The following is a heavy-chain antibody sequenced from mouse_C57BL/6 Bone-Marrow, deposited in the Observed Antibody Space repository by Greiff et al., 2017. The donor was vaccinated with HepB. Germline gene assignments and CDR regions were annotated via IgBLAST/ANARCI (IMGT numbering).Heavy chain of an antibody. CDR3: ARERIYYGNYVWFAY. Sequence: QVQLQQSGAELARPGASVKLSCKASGYTFTSYGISWVKQRTGQGLEWIGEIYPRSGNTYYNEKFKGKATLTADKSSSTAYMELRSLTSEDSAVYFWARERIYYGNYVWFAYWGQGTLVTVSA. CDR1: GYTFTSYG. J-gene: IGHJ3*01. V-gene: IGHV1-81*01. CDR2: IYPRSGNT. D-gene: IGHD2-1*01.